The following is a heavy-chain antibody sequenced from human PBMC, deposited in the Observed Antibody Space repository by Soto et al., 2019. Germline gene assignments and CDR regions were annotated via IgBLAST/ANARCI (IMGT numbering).Heavy chain of an antibody. V-gene: IGHV4-59*12. CDR2: INHSGGT. Sequence: SETLSLTCTVAGDSISRYYSNWIRQPPGKGLEWIGEINHSGGTNYNPSLKSRVTISVDTSKNQFSLKLRTVTAADTAVYYCARVHPRTAAMLKRGQGTLVTVSS. CDR1: GDSISRYY. CDR3: ARVHPRTAAMLK. D-gene: IGHD3-16*01. J-gene: IGHJ4*02.